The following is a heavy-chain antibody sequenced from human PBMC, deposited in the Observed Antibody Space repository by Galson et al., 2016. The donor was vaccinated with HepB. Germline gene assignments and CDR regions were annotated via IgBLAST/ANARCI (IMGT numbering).Heavy chain of an antibody. CDR2: IYPGDSDT. CDR3: ARLSPYTHGRGCGY. CDR1: GYSFRGYA. J-gene: IGHJ4*02. V-gene: IGHV5-51*01. Sequence: QSGAEVKKPGESLKISCKGFGYSFRGYAISWVRQMPGKGLEWVGIIYPGDSDTRYSPSLQGQVTISADNSFNTAYLQWSSLKASDTARYYCARLSPYTHGRGCGYWAQGMLVTVSS. D-gene: IGHD1-26*01.